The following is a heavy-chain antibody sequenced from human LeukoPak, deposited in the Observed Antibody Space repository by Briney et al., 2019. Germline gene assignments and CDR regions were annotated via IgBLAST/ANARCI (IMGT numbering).Heavy chain of an antibody. V-gene: IGHV4-61*01. J-gene: IGHJ5*02. CDR1: RGSVSSNNYH. Sequence: SETLSLTCTVSRGSVSSNNYHWSWIRQPPGKGLEWIGYIYYSGTTKNNPSLKSRVTISVDTSKNQFSLKLRSVTAADTAVYYCARATPLYSSDWYVNWFDPWGQGTLVTVSS. CDR3: ARATPLYSSDWYVNWFDP. CDR2: IYYSGTT. D-gene: IGHD6-19*01.